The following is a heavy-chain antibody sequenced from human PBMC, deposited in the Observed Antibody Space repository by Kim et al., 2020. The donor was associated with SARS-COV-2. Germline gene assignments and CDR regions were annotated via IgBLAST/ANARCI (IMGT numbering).Heavy chain of an antibody. CDR1: GFTFSSYA. J-gene: IGHJ3*02. CDR3: AKGGSREGIFDI. CDR2: FSGSGSGGNT. D-gene: IGHD3-10*01. Sequence: GGSLRLSCAASGFTFSSYAMSWVRQAPGKGLQWVSTFSGSGSGGNTYCADSVKGRFTISRDNSKNTLYLQINSLRAEDTAVYYCAKGGSREGIFDIWGQGTMVTVSS. V-gene: IGHV3-23*01.